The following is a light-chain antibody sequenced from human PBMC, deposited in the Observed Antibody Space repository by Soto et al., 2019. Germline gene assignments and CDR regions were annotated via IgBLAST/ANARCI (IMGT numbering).Light chain of an antibody. J-gene: IGLJ3*02. V-gene: IGLV2-14*02. CDR1: SSDFGPYNL. Sequence: QSALTQPASVSGSPGQSITISCSTASSDFGPYNLVSWYQVHPGSAPKLLLFDADKWSSGVSRRFSGSKSGTSASLAISGLQSEDEADYYCAAWDDSLPGWLFGGGTQLTVL. CDR2: DAD. CDR3: AAWDDSLPGWL.